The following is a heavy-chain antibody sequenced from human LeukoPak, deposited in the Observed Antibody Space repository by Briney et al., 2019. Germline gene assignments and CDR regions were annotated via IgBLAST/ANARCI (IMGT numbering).Heavy chain of an antibody. D-gene: IGHD6-13*01. J-gene: IGHJ4*02. CDR2: FDPEDGET. V-gene: IGHV1-24*01. CDR3: ATSGYSSSWYPCPYDY. CDR1: GYTLTELS. Sequence: ASVKVSCKVSGYTLTELSMHWVRQAPGKGLEWMGGFDPEDGETIYAQKFQGRVTMTEDTSTDTAYMELSSLRSEDTAVYYCATSGYSSSWYPCPYDYWGQGTLVTVS.